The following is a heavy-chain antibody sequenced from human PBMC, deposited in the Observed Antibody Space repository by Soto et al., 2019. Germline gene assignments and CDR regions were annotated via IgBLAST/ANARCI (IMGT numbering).Heavy chain of an antibody. CDR3: AKDYDIRYDFDY. J-gene: IGHJ4*02. CDR2: ISGSGGST. V-gene: IGHV3-23*01. D-gene: IGHD3-9*01. CDR1: GFTFSSYA. Sequence: GGSLRLSCAASGFTFSSYAMSWVRQAPGKGLEWVSAISGSGGSTYYADSVKGRFIISRDNSKNTLYLQMNSLRAEDTAVYCCAKDYDIRYDFDYWGQGTLVTVSS.